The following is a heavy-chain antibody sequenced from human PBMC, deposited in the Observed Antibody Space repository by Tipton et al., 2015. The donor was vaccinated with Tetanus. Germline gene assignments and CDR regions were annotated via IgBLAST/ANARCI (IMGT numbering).Heavy chain of an antibody. CDR3: ARGFGSNWYYFDY. J-gene: IGHJ4*02. D-gene: IGHD6-13*01. CDR2: IHPSGST. CDR1: GGSISSSDYY. Sequence: TLSLTCTLSGGSISSSDYYWSWVRQPPGKGLEWIGEIHPSGSTNYNPSLKSRVTISVNTSKNQFSLRLTSVTAADTAVYYCARGFGSNWYYFDYWGQGTLVTVSS. V-gene: IGHV4-4*02.